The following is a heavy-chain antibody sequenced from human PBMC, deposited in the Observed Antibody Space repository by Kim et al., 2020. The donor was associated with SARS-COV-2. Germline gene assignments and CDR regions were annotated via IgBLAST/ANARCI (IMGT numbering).Heavy chain of an antibody. J-gene: IGHJ6*02. D-gene: IGHD5-12*01. CDR1: GFTFSSYA. V-gene: IGHV3-64D*09. CDR3: VNTGDSGYDDYYYYGMDV. Sequence: GGSLRLSCSASGFTFSSYAMHWVRQAPGKGLEYVSAISSNGGSTYYADSVKGRFTISRDNSKNTLYLQMSSLRAEDTAVYYCVNTGDSGYDDYYYYGMDVWGQGTTVTVSS. CDR2: ISSNGGST.